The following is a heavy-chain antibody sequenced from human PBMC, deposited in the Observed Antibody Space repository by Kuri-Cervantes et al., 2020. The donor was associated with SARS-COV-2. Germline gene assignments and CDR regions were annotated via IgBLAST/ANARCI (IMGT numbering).Heavy chain of an antibody. J-gene: IGHJ4*02. D-gene: IGHD3-10*01. CDR3: ARVGSGSFDY. CDR2: ISGSGSYI. V-gene: IGHV3-21*01. CDR1: GFSLSRYT. Sequence: GESLKISCAASGFSLSRYTMNWVRQAPGKALEWVSSISGSGSYIYYADSVKGRFTISKESGENSLYLHMNSLRAEDTAVYYCARVGSGSFDYWGQGTLVTVSS.